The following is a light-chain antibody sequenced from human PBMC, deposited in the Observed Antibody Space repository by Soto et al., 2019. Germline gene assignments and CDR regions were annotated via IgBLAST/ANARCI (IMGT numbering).Light chain of an antibody. Sequence: EIVLTQSPGTLSLSPGERATLFCRASQSVAPSQLAWYQHKPGQPPRLLIYDASKRATGIPTRFSGSGSGTDFTLTISSLQPEDFAVYYCQQRSNWPDAFGQGTRLEIK. V-gene: IGKV3-11*01. CDR1: QSVAPSQ. J-gene: IGKJ5*01. CDR3: QQRSNWPDA. CDR2: DAS.